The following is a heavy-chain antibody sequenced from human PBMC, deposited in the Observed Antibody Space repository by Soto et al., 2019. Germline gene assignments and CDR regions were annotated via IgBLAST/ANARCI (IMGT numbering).Heavy chain of an antibody. V-gene: IGHV4-39*01. CDR1: GGSISSSTYF. Sequence: KPSETLSLTCTVSGGSISSSTYFWGWIRQPPGKGLEWIGSIYYSGSTYYTPSLKSRVTIDVDTSKNQFSLRLSSVTAADTAMYYCGRHLVWSGYSYDYHYHYMDVWGIGTTVTVSS. J-gene: IGHJ6*03. CDR2: IYYSGST. CDR3: GRHLVWSGYSYDYHYHYMDV. D-gene: IGHD3-3*01.